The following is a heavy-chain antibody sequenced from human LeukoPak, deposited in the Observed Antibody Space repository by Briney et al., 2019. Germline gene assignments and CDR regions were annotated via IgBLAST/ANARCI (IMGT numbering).Heavy chain of an antibody. J-gene: IGHJ4*02. CDR3: ARERERSLDY. Sequence: VKPSETLSLTCTDSGGSISSYYWSWIRQPPGKGLEWIGYIYYSGSTNYNPSLKSRVTISVDTSKNQFSLKLSSVTAADTAVYYCARERERSLDYWGQGTLVTVSS. CDR2: IYYSGST. V-gene: IGHV4-59*12. CDR1: GGSISSYY.